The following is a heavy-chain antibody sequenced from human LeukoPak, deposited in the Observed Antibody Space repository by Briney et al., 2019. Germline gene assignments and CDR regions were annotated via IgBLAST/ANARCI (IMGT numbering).Heavy chain of an antibody. V-gene: IGHV5-51*01. CDR1: GYNFTNDW. J-gene: IGHJ2*01. D-gene: IGHD2-21*02. Sequence: GESLKISCKGSGYNFTNDWIAWVRQMPGKGLEWMGIICPGDSDTRYSPSSQGQITISADRSINTAYLQWRSLKASDTAMFYCARAQRNIVVVTATHDWYFDLWGRGTLVTVSS. CDR2: ICPGDSDT. CDR3: ARAQRNIVVVTATHDWYFDL.